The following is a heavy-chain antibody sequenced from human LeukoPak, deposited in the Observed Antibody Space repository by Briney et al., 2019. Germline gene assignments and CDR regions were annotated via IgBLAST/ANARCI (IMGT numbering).Heavy chain of an antibody. D-gene: IGHD6-13*01. CDR3: ARGRQQQLVLRDFDY. J-gene: IGHJ4*02. V-gene: IGHV4-39*07. CDR1: SGSISTSNYY. CDR2: IFYSGST. Sequence: SETLSLTCTVSSGSISTSNYYWGWVRQPPGKALEWIGNIFYSGSTYYSPSLKSRVTISLDTSRNQFSLKLSSVTAADTAVYYCARGRQQQLVLRDFDYWGQGTLATVSS.